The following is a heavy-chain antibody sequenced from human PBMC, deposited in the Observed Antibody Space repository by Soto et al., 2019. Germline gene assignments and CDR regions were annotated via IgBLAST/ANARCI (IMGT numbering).Heavy chain of an antibody. J-gene: IGHJ6*02. CDR3: VKDGSSGWPYFYDMDV. V-gene: IGHV3-30*18. Sequence: QVQLVESGGGVVQPGRSLRLSCAASGFTFSSYGMHWVRQAPGKGLEWVAVISYDGRNKYYADAVKGRLTIYRDNSKNTLYLQKSSLRAEDTAVYYCVKDGSSGWPYFYDMDVWGQGTTVTVSS. CDR1: GFTFSSYG. D-gene: IGHD6-19*01. CDR2: ISYDGRNK.